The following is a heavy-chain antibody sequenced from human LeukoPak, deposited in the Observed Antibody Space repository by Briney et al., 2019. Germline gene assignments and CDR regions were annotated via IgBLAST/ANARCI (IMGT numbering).Heavy chain of an antibody. CDR2: TSGNGVKT. Sequence: PGGSLRLSCAASGFIFSTYALSWVRQAPGKGLEWVSATSGNGVKTYYADSVKDRFTISRDNSKNTLYLQMNSLRAEDTAVYYCAKDAGWPFDYWGQGTLVTVSS. J-gene: IGHJ4*02. CDR1: GFIFSTYA. D-gene: IGHD6-19*01. CDR3: AKDAGWPFDY. V-gene: IGHV3-23*01.